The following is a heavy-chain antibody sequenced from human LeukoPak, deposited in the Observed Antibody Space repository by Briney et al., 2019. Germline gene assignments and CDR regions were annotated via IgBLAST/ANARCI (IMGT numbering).Heavy chain of an antibody. V-gene: IGHV3-30-3*01. CDR3: ASEYYDFWSGYGEDYYGMDV. J-gene: IGHJ6*02. D-gene: IGHD3-3*01. Sequence: GGSLRLSCAASGFTFSSYAMHWVRQAPGKGLEWVAVISYDGSNKYYADSVKGRFTIPRDNSKNTLYLQMNSLRAEDTAVYYCASEYYDFWSGYGEDYYGMDVWGQGTTVTVSS. CDR1: GFTFSSYA. CDR2: ISYDGSNK.